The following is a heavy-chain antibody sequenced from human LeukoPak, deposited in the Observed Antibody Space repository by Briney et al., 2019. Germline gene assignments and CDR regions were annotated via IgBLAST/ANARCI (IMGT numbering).Heavy chain of an antibody. V-gene: IGHV1-8*01. D-gene: IGHD1-26*01. J-gene: IGHJ4*02. Sequence: ASVKVSCKASGYTFSSNDINWVRQATGQGLEWMGWMNPHSGNTGYAQKFQCRVTITRNSSISTAYMELSSLRSEDTAVYYCAREGNRSSDSSASYPLDYWGQGTLVTVSS. CDR2: MNPHSGNT. CDR1: GYTFSSND. CDR3: AREGNRSSDSSASYPLDY.